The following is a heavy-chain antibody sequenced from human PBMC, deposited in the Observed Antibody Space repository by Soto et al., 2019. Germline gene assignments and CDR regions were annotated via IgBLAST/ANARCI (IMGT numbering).Heavy chain of an antibody. CDR2: ISDGGGSK. CDR3: ARDHDYGDPPYYFDY. V-gene: IGHV3-30-3*01. CDR1: GFTFNSYT. D-gene: IGHD4-17*01. Sequence: GGSLRLSCAASGFTFNSYTMAWVRQAPGKGLEWVAAISDGGGSKSYADSVKGRFTISRDNSRNTLYLQMNSLRAEDTAVYYCARDHDYGDPPYYFDYWGQGTLVTVSS. J-gene: IGHJ4*02.